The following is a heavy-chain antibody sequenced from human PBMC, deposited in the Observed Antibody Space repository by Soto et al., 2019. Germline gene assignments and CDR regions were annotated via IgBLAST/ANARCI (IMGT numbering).Heavy chain of an antibody. V-gene: IGHV4-34*01. CDR1: GGSFSGYY. J-gene: IGHJ3*02. Sequence: SETLSLTCAVYGGSFSGYYWSWIRQPPGKGLEWIGEINHSGSTNYNPSLKSRVTISVDTSKNQFSLKLSSVTAADTAVYYCARGGVTIRVRDDNAFDIWGQGTMVTVSS. CDR2: INHSGST. D-gene: IGHD3-3*01. CDR3: ARGGVTIRVRDDNAFDI.